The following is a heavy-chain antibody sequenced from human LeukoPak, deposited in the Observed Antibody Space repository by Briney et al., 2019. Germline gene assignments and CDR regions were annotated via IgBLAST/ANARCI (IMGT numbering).Heavy chain of an antibody. D-gene: IGHD5-18*01. J-gene: IGHJ3*02. V-gene: IGHV4-30-4*08. CDR1: GGSISSGDYY. CDR2: IYYSGST. CDR3: ARDGTQRGYSYAFDI. Sequence: SQTLSLTCTVSGGSISSGDYYWSWLRQPPGKGLEGIGYIYYSGSTYYNPSLKSRVTISVDTSKNQFSLKLSSVTAADTAVYYCARDGTQRGYSYAFDIWGQGTMVTVSS.